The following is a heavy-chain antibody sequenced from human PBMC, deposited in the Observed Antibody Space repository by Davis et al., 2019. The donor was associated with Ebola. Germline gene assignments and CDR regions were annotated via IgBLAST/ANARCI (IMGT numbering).Heavy chain of an antibody. CDR1: GASITRGSY. J-gene: IGHJ5*02. CDR3: ARGLAKFDA. V-gene: IGHV4-38-2*02. Sequence: MPGGSLRLSCSVSGASITRGSYWGWIRLPPGRGLEWIGSVYQSGEAHYNPSLKSRVSISVDTSKNQFSVNVISVTAADTALYFCARGLAKFDAWGQGILVSVSS. CDR2: VYQSGEA. D-gene: IGHD5-12*01.